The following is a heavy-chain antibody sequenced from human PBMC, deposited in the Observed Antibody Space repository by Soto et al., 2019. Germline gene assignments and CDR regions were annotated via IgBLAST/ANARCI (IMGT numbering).Heavy chain of an antibody. CDR1: GFTFSSYS. CDR3: ARDGRIAVAGIQSPTYFDY. Sequence: VGSLRLSCAASGFTFSSYSMNWVRQAPGKGLEWVSYISSSSSTIYYADSVKGRFTISRDNAKNSLYLQMNSLRAEDTAVYYCARDGRIAVAGIQSPTYFDYWGQGTLVTVSS. V-gene: IGHV3-48*01. D-gene: IGHD6-19*01. J-gene: IGHJ4*02. CDR2: ISSSSSTI.